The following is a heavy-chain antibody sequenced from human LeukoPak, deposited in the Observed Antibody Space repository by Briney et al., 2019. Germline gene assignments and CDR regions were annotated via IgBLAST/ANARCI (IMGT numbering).Heavy chain of an antibody. CDR2: INWNGGSA. Sequence: GGSLRLSCAASGFTFDDYGMSWVRQAPGKGLEWVSGINWNGGSAGYADSVKGRFTISRDNAKNSLYLQMNSLRAEDTALYYCARDMRRRRYYGSSAWELDYWGQGTLVTVSS. CDR3: ARDMRRRRYYGSSAWELDY. J-gene: IGHJ4*02. V-gene: IGHV3-20*04. CDR1: GFTFDDYG. D-gene: IGHD3-22*01.